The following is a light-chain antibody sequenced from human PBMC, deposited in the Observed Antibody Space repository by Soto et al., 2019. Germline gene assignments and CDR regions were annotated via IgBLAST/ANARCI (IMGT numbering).Light chain of an antibody. V-gene: IGKV1-5*03. CDR3: QHYNNCPKA. Sequence: DTEMTQSPSTLSASPGDRATLTCRASQTVSSWLAWYQQKPGKAPKLLIYKASTIKSGVPARFSGSGSETEFTLTISSLQPDDFATYYCQHYNNCPKAFGQGTKVDIK. J-gene: IGKJ1*01. CDR1: QTVSSW. CDR2: KAS.